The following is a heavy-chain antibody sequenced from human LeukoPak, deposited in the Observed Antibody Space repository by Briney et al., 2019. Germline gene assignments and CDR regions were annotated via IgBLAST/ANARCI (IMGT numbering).Heavy chain of an antibody. V-gene: IGHV3-73*01. CDR2: VRSKANSYAT. Sequence: GGSLRLSCAASGFTFSGSLIHWVRQASGKGLEWVGLVRSKANSYATSYSASVKGRFTISRDDSKNTAYLQMNSLNTEDTAIYYCTSRDNYDSSYYMDVWGKGTAVTVSS. CDR3: TSRDNYDSSYYMDV. J-gene: IGHJ6*03. D-gene: IGHD3-22*01. CDR1: GFTFSGSL.